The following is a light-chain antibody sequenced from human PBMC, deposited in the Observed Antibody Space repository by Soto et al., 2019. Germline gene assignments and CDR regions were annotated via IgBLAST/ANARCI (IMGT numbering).Light chain of an antibody. CDR2: EGX. CDR3: CSYAGSSTYV. Sequence: QSALTQPASVSGSPGQSITISCTGTSSDVGSYNLVSWYQQHPGKAPKLMIYEGXKRXSXXXNXFSGSKSGNTASLTISGLQAEDEADYYCCSYAGSSTYVFGTGTKLTVL. CDR1: SSDVGSYNL. J-gene: IGLJ1*01. V-gene: IGLV2-23*01.